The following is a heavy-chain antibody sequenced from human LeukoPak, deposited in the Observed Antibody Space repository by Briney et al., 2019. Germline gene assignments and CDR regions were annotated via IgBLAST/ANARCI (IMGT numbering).Heavy chain of an antibody. V-gene: IGHV1-18*01. CDR2: ISPYNGNT. Sequence: ASVKVSCKPSGYTFNTYGITWVRQAPGQGLEWMGWISPYNGNTNYAQKFQGRVTMTRNTSISTAYMELSSLRSEDTAVYYCARESSNDILTDQFDYWGQGTLVTVSS. J-gene: IGHJ4*02. CDR1: GYTFNTYG. CDR3: ARESSNDILTDQFDY. D-gene: IGHD3-9*01.